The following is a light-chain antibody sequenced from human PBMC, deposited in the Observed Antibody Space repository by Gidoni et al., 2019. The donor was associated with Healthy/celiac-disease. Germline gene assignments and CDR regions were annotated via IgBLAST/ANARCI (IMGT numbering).Light chain of an antibody. CDR1: KLGDKY. J-gene: IGLJ2*01. V-gene: IGLV3-1*01. CDR3: QAWDSSTVV. CDR2: QDS. Sequence: SYELTQPPSASVPPGQTASINCPGDKLGDKYACWYQQKPGHSPVLFIYQDSKRPSGIPGRFSGSSSGNTAALTIRGTQAMDEAYYYCQAWDSSTVVFGGGTKLTVL.